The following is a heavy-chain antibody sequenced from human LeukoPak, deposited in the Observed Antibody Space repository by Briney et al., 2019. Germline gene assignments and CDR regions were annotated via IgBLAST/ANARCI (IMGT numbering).Heavy chain of an antibody. CDR2: ISGSGSST. J-gene: IGHJ5*02. CDR1: GFTFSSYA. CDR3: VRDLTIVGVAQVHH. Sequence: GGSLRLSCAASGFTFSSYAMSWVRQAPGKGLEWVSVISGSGSSTYYADSVKGRFTISRDNAKNSLFLHMNSLRAEDTAVYYCVRDLTIVGVAQVHHWGQGTLVTVSS. D-gene: IGHD1-26*01. V-gene: IGHV3-23*01.